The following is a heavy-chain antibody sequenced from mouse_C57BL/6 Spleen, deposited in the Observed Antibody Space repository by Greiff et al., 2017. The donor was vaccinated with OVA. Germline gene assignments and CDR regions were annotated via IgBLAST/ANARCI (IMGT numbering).Heavy chain of an antibody. Sequence: VQLQQSGPGLVAPSQSLSITCTVSGFSLTSYGVHWVRQPPGKGLEWLVVIWSDGSTTYNSALNSRLSISKDTSKSQVFLKMNSLQTDDTAMYYCARGGHYYGSSYEDFDVWGTGTTVTVSS. J-gene: IGHJ1*03. D-gene: IGHD1-1*01. V-gene: IGHV2-6*03. CDR2: IWSDGST. CDR3: ARGGHYYGSSYEDFDV. CDR1: GFSLTSYG.